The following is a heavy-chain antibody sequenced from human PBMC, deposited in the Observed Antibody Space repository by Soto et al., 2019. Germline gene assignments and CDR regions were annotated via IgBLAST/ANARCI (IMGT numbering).Heavy chain of an antibody. CDR2: ISWDGGST. Sequence: GGSLRLSCAASGFTFDDYTMHWVRQAPGKGLEWVSLISWDGGSTYYADSVKGRFTISRDNSKNSLYLQMNSLRTEDTALYCCAKDHSRDIRYLYGMDVWGQGTTVTVSS. CDR3: AKDHSRDIRYLYGMDV. CDR1: GFTFDDYT. D-gene: IGHD3-9*01. J-gene: IGHJ6*02. V-gene: IGHV3-43*01.